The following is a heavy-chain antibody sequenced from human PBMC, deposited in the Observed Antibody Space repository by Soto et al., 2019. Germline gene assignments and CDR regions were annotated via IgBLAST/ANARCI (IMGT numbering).Heavy chain of an antibody. CDR3: ARGDCVGGSCYSLAGSFYYYMDV. Sequence: EVKLVESGGGLVQPGGFLRLSCAASGFTFSNYWMYWVRQAPGQGLVWVSRINSDGSVSRYADSVKGRLTISRDNVKNTLYLQMNSLRVEDTAVYYCARGDCVGGSCYSLAGSFYYYMDVWGKGTTVTVFS. CDR2: INSDGSVS. CDR1: GFTFSNYW. V-gene: IGHV3-74*01. D-gene: IGHD2-15*01. J-gene: IGHJ6*03.